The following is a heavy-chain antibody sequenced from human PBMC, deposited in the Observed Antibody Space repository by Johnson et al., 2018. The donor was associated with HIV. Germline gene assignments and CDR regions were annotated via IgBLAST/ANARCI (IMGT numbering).Heavy chain of an antibody. J-gene: IGHJ3*02. V-gene: IGHV3-30*04. D-gene: IGHD2/OR15-2a*01. CDR3: ARINEDTTFYRDFDI. CDR2: ISFDGANT. Sequence: QVQLVESGGGVVQPGRSLRLSCAASGFTFSSYTMHWVRQAPGKGLEWVAVISFDGANTYYADSVKGRFTISRDNSKNTLYLQMNSLRVEDTAVSYCARINEDTTFYRDFDIWGQGTMVTVSS. CDR1: GFTFSSYT.